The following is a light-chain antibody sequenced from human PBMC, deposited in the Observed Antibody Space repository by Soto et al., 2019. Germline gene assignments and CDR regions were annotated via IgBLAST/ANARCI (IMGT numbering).Light chain of an antibody. V-gene: IGLV1-40*01. CDR1: SSNIGAGYD. J-gene: IGLJ2*01. Sequence: QSVLTQPPSVSGASGQRVTISCTGSSSNIGAGYDVHWYQQLPGTAPHLLIYGNDNRPSGVPDRFSGSKSGTSASLAITRLQAEDEADYYCQSYDSSLSGSVFGGGTKLTVL. CDR3: QSYDSSLSGSV. CDR2: GND.